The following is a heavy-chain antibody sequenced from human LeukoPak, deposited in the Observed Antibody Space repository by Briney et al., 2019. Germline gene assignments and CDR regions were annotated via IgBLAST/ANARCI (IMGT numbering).Heavy chain of an antibody. Sequence: GGSLRLSCAASGFTFDDYAMHWVRQAPGKGLEWVSGISWNSGSIGYADSVKGRFTISRDNAKNSLYLQMNSLRAEDTAMYYCARAATGGLGLYYYYGMDVWGQGTTVTVSS. CDR2: ISWNSGSI. D-gene: IGHD4-23*01. CDR3: ARAATGGLGLYYYYGMDV. J-gene: IGHJ6*02. CDR1: GFTFDDYA. V-gene: IGHV3-9*01.